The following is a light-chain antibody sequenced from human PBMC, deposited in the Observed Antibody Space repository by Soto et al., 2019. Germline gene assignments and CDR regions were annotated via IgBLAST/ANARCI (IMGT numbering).Light chain of an antibody. CDR2: HAS. V-gene: IGKV3-15*01. CDR3: QQYNKWPLT. J-gene: IGKJ4*01. Sequence: EIVMTQSPATLSVSPGERATLSCRASQSASNNFAWYQQKLGQAPRLLIYHASTRATGIPARFSGSGSGTEFTLTISSLQSEDFEVYYCQQYNKWPLTFGGGTKVEIK. CDR1: QSASNN.